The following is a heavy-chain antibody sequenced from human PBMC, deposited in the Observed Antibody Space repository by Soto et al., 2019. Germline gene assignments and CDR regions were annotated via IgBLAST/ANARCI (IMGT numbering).Heavy chain of an antibody. CDR2: VSGSGVGI. Sequence: EVKVLDSGGGLVQPGGSLRLSCAASGVSISNYVMNWVRQAPGKGLEWVSSVSGSGVGIYADSVKGRFSISRDNSKNTLDLQMNSLRAEDTAVYYSTKGWLDYWGQGTLVTVSS. CDR3: TKGWLDY. CDR1: GVSISNYV. J-gene: IGHJ4*02. V-gene: IGHV3-23*01. D-gene: IGHD6-19*01.